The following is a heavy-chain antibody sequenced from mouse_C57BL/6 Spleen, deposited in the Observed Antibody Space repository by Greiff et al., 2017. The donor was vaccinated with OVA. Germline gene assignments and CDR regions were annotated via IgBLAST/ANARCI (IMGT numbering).Heavy chain of an antibody. CDR3: ARDWNYYAMDY. V-gene: IGHV3-6*01. CDR1: GYSITSGYY. Sequence: EVKLQESGPGLVKPSQSLSLTCSVTGYSITSGYYWNWIRQFPGNKLEWMGYISYDGSNNYNPSLKYRISITRDTSKNQFFLKLNSVTTEDTATYYCARDWNYYAMDYWGQGTSVTVSS. J-gene: IGHJ4*01. CDR2: ISYDGSN.